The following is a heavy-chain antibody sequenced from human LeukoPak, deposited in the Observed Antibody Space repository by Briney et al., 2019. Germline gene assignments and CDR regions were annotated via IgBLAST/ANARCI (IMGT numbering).Heavy chain of an antibody. V-gene: IGHV3-48*03. Sequence: PGGSLRLSCAASGFTFSSYEMNWVRQAPGKGLEWVSYISSSGSTIYYADSVKGRFTISRDNSKNTLYLQMNSLRAEDTAVYYCAKGWQLGTFDYWGQGTLVTVSS. D-gene: IGHD6-13*01. CDR1: GFTFSSYE. CDR3: AKGWQLGTFDY. J-gene: IGHJ4*02. CDR2: ISSSGSTI.